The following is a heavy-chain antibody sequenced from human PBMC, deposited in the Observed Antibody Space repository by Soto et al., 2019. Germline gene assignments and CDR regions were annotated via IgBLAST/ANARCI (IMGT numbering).Heavy chain of an antibody. CDR3: AKKPLGDILTGYTSFDY. J-gene: IGHJ4*02. V-gene: IGHV3-23*01. CDR2: ISGSGSST. D-gene: IGHD3-9*01. Sequence: PGGSLRLSCAASGFTFSSYAMSWVRQAPGKGLEWVSAISGSGSSTYYADSLKGRFTISRDNSKNTLYLQMNSLRAEDTAVYYYAKKPLGDILTGYTSFDYWGQGTLVTVSS. CDR1: GFTFSSYA.